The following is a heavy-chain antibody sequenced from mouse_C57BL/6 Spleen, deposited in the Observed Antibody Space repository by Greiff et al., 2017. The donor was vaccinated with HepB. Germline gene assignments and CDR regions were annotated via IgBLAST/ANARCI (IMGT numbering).Heavy chain of an antibody. V-gene: IGHV1-58*01. CDR2: IYIGNGYT. Sequence: EVKLVESGAELVRPGSSVKMSCKTSGYTFTSYGINWVKQRPGQGLEWIGYIYIGNGYTEYNEKFKGKATLTSDTSSSTAYMQLSSLTSEDSAIYCCARDGNYEDYAMDYWGQGTSVTVSS. CDR1: GYTFTSYG. J-gene: IGHJ4*01. D-gene: IGHD2-1*01. CDR3: ARDGNYEDYAMDY.